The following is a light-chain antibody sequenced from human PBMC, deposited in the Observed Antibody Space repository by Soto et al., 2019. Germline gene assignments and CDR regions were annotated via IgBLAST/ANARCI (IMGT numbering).Light chain of an antibody. V-gene: IGLV1-44*01. CDR1: SSNIGTHT. J-gene: IGLJ3*02. CDR2: SIN. CDR3: AAWDNGLHMV. Sequence: QSVLTQPPSASGTPGQRVTISFSGSSSNIGTHTVNWYQQRPGMAPKLLIYSINERPSGVPDRFSGSKSGTSASLAISGLQSEDEADYYCAAWDNGLHMVFGGGTQLTV.